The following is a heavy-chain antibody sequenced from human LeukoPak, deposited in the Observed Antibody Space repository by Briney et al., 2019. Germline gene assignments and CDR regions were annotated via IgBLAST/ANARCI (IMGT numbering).Heavy chain of an antibody. J-gene: IGHJ4*02. CDR2: INHSGST. V-gene: IGHV4-34*01. D-gene: IGHD3-10*01. CDR3: ARVLGGVTMVRGPYPMVDY. Sequence: SETLSLTCAVYGGSFSGYYWSWIRQPPGKGLEWIGEINHSGSTNYNPSLKSRVTISVDTSKNQFSLKLSSVTAADMAVYYCARVLGGVTMVRGPYPMVDYWGQGTLVTVSS. CDR1: GGSFSGYY.